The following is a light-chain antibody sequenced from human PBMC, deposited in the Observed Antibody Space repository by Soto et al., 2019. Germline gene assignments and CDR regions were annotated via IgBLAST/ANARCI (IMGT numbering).Light chain of an antibody. CDR2: EVS. V-gene: IGLV2-14*01. Sequence: QSALTQPASASGSPGQSITISCTGTSSDVGGYNYVSWYQQHPGKAPKLMIYEVSNRPSGVSNRFSRSKSGNTASLTISGLQAEDEADYYCSSYTSSSTPNWVFGGGTKLTVL. CDR1: SSDVGGYNY. J-gene: IGLJ3*02. CDR3: SSYTSSSTPNWV.